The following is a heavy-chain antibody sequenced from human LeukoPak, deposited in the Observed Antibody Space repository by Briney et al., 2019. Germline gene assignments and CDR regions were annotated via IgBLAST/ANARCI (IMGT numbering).Heavy chain of an antibody. Sequence: SETQSLTCTVSGGSISSYYWSWIRQPPGKGLEWIGYIYYSGSTNYNPSLKSRVTISVDTSKNQFSLKLSSVTAADTAVYYCAREKPSSSWYSDFDYWGQGTLVTVSS. D-gene: IGHD6-13*01. CDR2: IYYSGST. CDR3: AREKPSSSWYSDFDY. V-gene: IGHV4-59*01. CDR1: GGSISSYY. J-gene: IGHJ4*02.